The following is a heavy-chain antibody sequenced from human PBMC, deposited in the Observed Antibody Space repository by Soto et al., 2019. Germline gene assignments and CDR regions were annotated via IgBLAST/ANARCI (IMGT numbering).Heavy chain of an antibody. Sequence: SETLSLACTVSSGSISSGGYYWSWIRQHPGKGLEWIGYIYYSGSTYYNPSLKSRVTISVDTSKNQFSLKLSSVTAADTAVYYCARDAGGPYGGITNWFDPWGQGTLVTVSS. V-gene: IGHV4-31*03. CDR1: SGSISSGGYY. D-gene: IGHD2-15*01. CDR2: IYYSGST. J-gene: IGHJ5*02. CDR3: ARDAGGPYGGITNWFDP.